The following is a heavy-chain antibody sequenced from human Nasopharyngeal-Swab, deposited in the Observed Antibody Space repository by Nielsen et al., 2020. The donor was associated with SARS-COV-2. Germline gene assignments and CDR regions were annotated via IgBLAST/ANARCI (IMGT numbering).Heavy chain of an antibody. CDR3: VGSSWYGDYYYYYGMDV. V-gene: IGHV4-39*07. D-gene: IGHD6-13*01. J-gene: IGHJ6*02. CDR1: RGSIRSSSYY. Sequence: SDTLSLTSTLSRGSIRSSSYYWGRIRQPPGKGLEWIGSIYYSGSTYYNPSLKSRVTISVDTSKNQFSLKLSSVTAADTAVYYCVGSSWYGDYYYYYGMDVWGQGTTVTVSS. CDR2: IYYSGST.